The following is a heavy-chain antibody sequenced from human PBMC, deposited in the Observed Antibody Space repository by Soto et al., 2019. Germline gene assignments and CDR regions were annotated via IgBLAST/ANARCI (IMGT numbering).Heavy chain of an antibody. CDR2: MYLGDSDT. CDR1: GYSFTNYW. Sequence: PGESLKISCKGSGYSFTNYWIDWVRQMPGKGLEWLGIMYLGDSDTRYSPSFQGQVTISADKSISTAYLHWSSLKASDTAMYYCARVVDTSTAIDYWGQGTLVTVSS. CDR3: ARVVDTSTAIDY. V-gene: IGHV5-51*01. J-gene: IGHJ4*02. D-gene: IGHD5-18*01.